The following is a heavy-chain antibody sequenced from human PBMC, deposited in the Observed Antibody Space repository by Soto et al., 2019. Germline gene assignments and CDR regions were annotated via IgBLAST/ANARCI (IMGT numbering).Heavy chain of an antibody. J-gene: IGHJ5*02. CDR2: IYHSGSA. CDR1: GFSISSGYY. D-gene: IGHD6-13*01. CDR3: ARGGKAAAGSYNWFDP. V-gene: IGHV4-38-2*01. Sequence: SETLSLTCAVSGFSISSGYYWGWIRQPPGQGLEWIGSIYHSGSAYHNPSLKSRVTISVDKSKNQFSLPLTSVTAADTAVYYCARGGKAAAGSYNWFDPWGQGNLVTVSS.